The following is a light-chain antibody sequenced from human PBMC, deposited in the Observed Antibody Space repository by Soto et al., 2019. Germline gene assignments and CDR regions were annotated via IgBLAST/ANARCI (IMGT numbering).Light chain of an antibody. Sequence: QSVLTQPRSVSGAPGQRVTISCTGSNSNIGAGFGVQWYQQFPRTAPRLLIYNNTNRPSGVPDRFSASKSGTSASLAITGLRAEDEADYYCQSFDINVLALIFGVGTQLTV. CDR3: QSFDINVLALI. V-gene: IGLV1-40*01. CDR2: NNT. J-gene: IGLJ2*01. CDR1: NSNIGAGFG.